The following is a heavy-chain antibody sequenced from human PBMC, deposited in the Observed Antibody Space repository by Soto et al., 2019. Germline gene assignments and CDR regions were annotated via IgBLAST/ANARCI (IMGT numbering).Heavy chain of an antibody. J-gene: IGHJ3*02. CDR1: GYTFTNHG. CDR3: ARERVAGIWGDALDI. CDR2: INPYNANT. D-gene: IGHD3-16*01. V-gene: IGHV1-18*04. Sequence: ASVKVSCKPSGYTFTNHGINWVQQAPEPGLEWMGWINPYNANTNYAQKRQGRVTMTTDTSTSTDYMDLRSLTSDDTAVYYCARERVAGIWGDALDIWGQGTMVTVSS.